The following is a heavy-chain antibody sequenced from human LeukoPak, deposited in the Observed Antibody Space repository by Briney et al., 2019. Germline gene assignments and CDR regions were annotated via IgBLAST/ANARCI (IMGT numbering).Heavy chain of an antibody. CDR3: AKGTGYCSGGSCYDFDY. J-gene: IGHJ4*02. D-gene: IGHD2-15*01. CDR2: ISWNSGSI. Sequence: GGSLRLSCAASGFTFDDYAMHWVRQAPGKGLEWVSGISWNSGSIGYADSVKGRFTISRDNAKNSLYLQMNSLRAEDTALYYCAKGTGYCSGGSCYDFDYWGQGTLVTVSS. CDR1: GFTFDDYA. V-gene: IGHV3-9*01.